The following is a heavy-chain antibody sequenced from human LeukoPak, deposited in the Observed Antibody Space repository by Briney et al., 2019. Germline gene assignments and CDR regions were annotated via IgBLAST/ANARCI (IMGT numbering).Heavy chain of an antibody. CDR2: INPSGGST. J-gene: IGHJ4*02. D-gene: IGHD3-9*01. V-gene: IGHV1-46*01. Sequence: ASVKVSCKASGYTFTSYYMHWVRQAPGQGLEWMGIINPSGGSTSYAQKFQGRVTMTRDTSTSTVYMELSSLRSEDTAVYYCARNYYDILTGPGRHFDYWGQGTLVTVSS. CDR1: GYTFTSYY. CDR3: ARNYYDILTGPGRHFDY.